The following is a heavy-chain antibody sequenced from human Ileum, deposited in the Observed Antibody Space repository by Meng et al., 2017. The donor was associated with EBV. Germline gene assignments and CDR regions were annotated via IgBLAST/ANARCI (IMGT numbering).Heavy chain of an antibody. J-gene: IGHJ5*02. Sequence: VGLVECAGVLGKPVGSLNPSCAAAAFTCSGYPMHWVRQASGKGLEWVGNIRDTANSHETGYGESVKGRFTICRDDSKNTAFLQMNSLKNEDTAVYYCTRKVIGTDALDPWGQGTLVTVSS. D-gene: IGHD1-20*01. CDR3: TRKVIGTDALDP. CDR2: IRDTANSHET. CDR1: AFTCSGYP. V-gene: IGHV3-73*01.